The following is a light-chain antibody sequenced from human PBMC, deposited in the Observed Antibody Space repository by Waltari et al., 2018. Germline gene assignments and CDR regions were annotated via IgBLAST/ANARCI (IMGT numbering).Light chain of an antibody. CDR3: SSYITTNTLEL. J-gene: IGLJ2*01. Sequence: QSALTQPASVSGSPGQSITISCTGTSSDVGSYNYVSWYQQHPGKAPKLMIYDVSYRPSGVSNRFSGSKSGNTASLTNSGLQAEDEADYYCSSYITTNTLELFGGGTSLTVL. CDR1: SSDVGSYNY. CDR2: DVS. V-gene: IGLV2-14*03.